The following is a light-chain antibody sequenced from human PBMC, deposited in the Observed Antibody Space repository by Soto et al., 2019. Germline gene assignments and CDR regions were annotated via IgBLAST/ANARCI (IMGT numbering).Light chain of an antibody. CDR3: LQEYNYPRT. Sequence: AIQVTQSPSSLSASVGDRVTITCRASQAIRTDLGWYQQKPGKAPKLLIFAASNLHSGVPSRFSGSGSGTDFTLTINNRQAEDFATYYCLQEYNYPRTFGQGTKVEL. CDR2: AAS. V-gene: IGKV1-6*01. J-gene: IGKJ1*01. CDR1: QAIRTD.